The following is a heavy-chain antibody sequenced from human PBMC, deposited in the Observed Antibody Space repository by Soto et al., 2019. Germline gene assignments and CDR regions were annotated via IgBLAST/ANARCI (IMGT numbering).Heavy chain of an antibody. V-gene: IGHV3-7*01. CDR3: ERDVERFTWGVSNYHMDV. J-gene: IGHJ6*03. D-gene: IGHD3-16*01. CDR2: IKQDGSEK. Sequence: VQLVESGGGLVQPGGSLRLSCAASGFTFSSYWMSWVRQAPGKGLEWVANIKQDGSEKYYVDSVKGRFTISRDNAKNSLYLQMNSLRAEDTAVYYCERDVERFTWGVSNYHMDVWGKGTTVTVSS. CDR1: GFTFSSYW.